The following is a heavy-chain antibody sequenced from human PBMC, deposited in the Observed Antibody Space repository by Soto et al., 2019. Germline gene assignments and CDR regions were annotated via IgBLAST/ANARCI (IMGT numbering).Heavy chain of an antibody. V-gene: IGHV3-7*05. D-gene: IGHD2-8*01. CDR3: ARDIMGGTFDI. CDR2: MNVDGSEK. Sequence: ESGGGSVQPGGSLRLSCAASGFTFVNYWMNWVRQAPGKGLEWVANMNVDGSEKYFVDSVRGRFTISRDNAKNSLYLQMNSLRAEDTAVYYCARDIMGGTFDIWGQGTMVTVSS. J-gene: IGHJ3*02. CDR1: GFTFVNYW.